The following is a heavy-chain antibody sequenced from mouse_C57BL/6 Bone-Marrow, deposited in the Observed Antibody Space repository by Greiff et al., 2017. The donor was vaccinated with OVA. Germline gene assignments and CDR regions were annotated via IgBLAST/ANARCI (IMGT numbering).Heavy chain of an antibody. CDR3: TRLNTTVVEDY. V-gene: IGHV1-15*01. CDR2: IDPETGGT. CDR1: GYTFTDYE. D-gene: IGHD1-1*01. Sequence: VQLQQSGAELVRPGASVTLSCKASGYTFTDYEMHWVKQTPVHGLEWIGAIDPETGGTAYNQKFKGKAILTADKSSSTAYMELRSLTSEDSAVYYCTRLNTTVVEDYWGQGTTLTVSS. J-gene: IGHJ2*01.